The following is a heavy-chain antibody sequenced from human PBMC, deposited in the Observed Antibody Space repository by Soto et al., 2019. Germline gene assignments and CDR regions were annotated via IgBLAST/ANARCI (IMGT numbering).Heavy chain of an antibody. CDR3: ARPQMDTPGGYYFDF. CDR1: GYSFTSYW. D-gene: IGHD5-18*01. V-gene: IGHV5-51*01. Sequence: PGESLKISCKGSGYSFTSYWIGWVRQMPGKGLEWMGIIYPGDSDTRYSPSFQGQVTISADKSISTAYLQWSSLKASDTAMYYFARPQMDTPGGYYFDFWGQGTLVTVSS. CDR2: IYPGDSDT. J-gene: IGHJ4*02.